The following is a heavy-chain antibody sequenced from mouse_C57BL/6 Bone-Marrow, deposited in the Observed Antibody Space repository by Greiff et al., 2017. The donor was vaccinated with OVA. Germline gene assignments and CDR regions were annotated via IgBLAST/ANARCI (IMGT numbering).Heavy chain of an antibody. CDR3: AIQGRTIVAEN. CDR2: ISSGGSYT. J-gene: IGHJ3*01. D-gene: IGHD1-1*01. CDR1: GFTFSSYG. Sequence: EVKLMESGGDLVKPGGSLKLSCAASGFTFSSYGMSWVRQTPDKRLEWVATISSGGSYTYYPDSVKGRFTISRDNAKNTLYLQMSSLKSEDAAMYDCAIQGRTIVAENWGQGTLVTVSA. V-gene: IGHV5-6*01.